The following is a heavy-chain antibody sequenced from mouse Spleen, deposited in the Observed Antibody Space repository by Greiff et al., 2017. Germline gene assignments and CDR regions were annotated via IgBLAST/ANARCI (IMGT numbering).Heavy chain of an antibody. CDR3: ARDPFAY. CDR2: ISSGGGNT. V-gene: IGHV5-9*04. Sequence: EVKVVESGGGLVKPGGSLKLSCAASGFTFSSYTMSWVRQTPAKRLEWVATISSGGGNTYYPDSVKGRFTISRDNARNTLYLQMSSLRSEDTAMYYCARDPFAYWGQGTLVTVSA. J-gene: IGHJ3*01. CDR1: GFTFSSYT.